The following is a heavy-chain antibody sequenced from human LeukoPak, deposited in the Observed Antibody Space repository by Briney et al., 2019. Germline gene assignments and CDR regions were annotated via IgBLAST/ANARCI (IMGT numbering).Heavy chain of an antibody. CDR2: ISSSGSTI. Sequence: PGGSLRLSCAASGFSFSDYYMSWIRQAPGKGLEWVSYISSSGSTIYYADSVKGRFTISRDNTKNSLYLQMNSLRAADTAVYYCARDSYSSVPDYWGQGTLVTVSS. D-gene: IGHD5-18*01. J-gene: IGHJ4*02. CDR1: GFSFSDYY. CDR3: ARDSYSSVPDY. V-gene: IGHV3-11*04.